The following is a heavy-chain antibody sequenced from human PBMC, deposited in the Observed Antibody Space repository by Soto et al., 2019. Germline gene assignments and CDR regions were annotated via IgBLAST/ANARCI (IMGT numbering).Heavy chain of an antibody. V-gene: IGHV4-30-4*01. CDR3: AKDNILGILYGGMDV. CDR1: GGSISSGDYY. J-gene: IGHJ6*02. Sequence: SETLSLTCTVSGGSISSGDYYWSWIRQPPGKGLEWIGYIYYSGSTYYNPSLKSRVTISVDTSKNQFSLKLSSVTAADTAVYYCAKDNILGILYGGMDVWGQGTTVTVSS. CDR2: IYYSGST. D-gene: IGHD3-3*01.